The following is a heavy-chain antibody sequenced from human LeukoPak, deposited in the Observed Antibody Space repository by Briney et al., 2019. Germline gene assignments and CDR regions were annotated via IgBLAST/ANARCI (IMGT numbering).Heavy chain of an antibody. V-gene: IGHV3-23*01. D-gene: IGHD3-10*01. J-gene: IGHJ5*02. CDR3: AKEHVLLWFGGPFDP. CDR2: TSGSGGST. Sequence: GGSLRLSCAASGFTFSSYAMSWVRQAPGKGLEWVSATSGSGGSTYYADSVKGRFTISRDNSKNTLYLQMNSLRAEDTAVYYCAKEHVLLWFGGPFDPWGQGTLVTVSS. CDR1: GFTFSSYA.